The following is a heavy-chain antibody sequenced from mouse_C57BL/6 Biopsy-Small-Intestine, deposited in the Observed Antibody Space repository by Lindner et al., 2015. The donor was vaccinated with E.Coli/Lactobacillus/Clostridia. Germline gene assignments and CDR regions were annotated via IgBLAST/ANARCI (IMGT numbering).Heavy chain of an antibody. Sequence: VQLQESGAEVMKPGASVKLSCKATGYTFTGYWIEWVKQRPGHGLEWIGEILPGSTGTKYNERFKGKATFTADTSSNTAYMQLSSLTTEDSAIYYCARVGDYDSDVLDYWGQGTALTVSS. J-gene: IGHJ2*01. V-gene: IGHV1-9*01. CDR3: ARVGDYDSDVLDY. CDR2: ILPGSTGT. CDR1: GYTFTGYW. D-gene: IGHD2-4*01.